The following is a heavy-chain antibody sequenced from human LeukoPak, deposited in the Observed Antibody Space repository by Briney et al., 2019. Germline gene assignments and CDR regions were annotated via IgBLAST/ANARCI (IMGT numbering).Heavy chain of an antibody. Sequence: SETLSLTCAVYGGSFSGYYWSWIRQPPRKGLEWIGEINHSGSTNYNPSLKSRVTISVDTSKNQFSLKQSSVTAADTAVYYCAREVGYCSGGSCYSPSRFDYWGQGTLVTVSS. J-gene: IGHJ4*02. V-gene: IGHV4-34*01. CDR1: GGSFSGYY. D-gene: IGHD2-15*01. CDR2: INHSGST. CDR3: AREVGYCSGGSCYSPSRFDY.